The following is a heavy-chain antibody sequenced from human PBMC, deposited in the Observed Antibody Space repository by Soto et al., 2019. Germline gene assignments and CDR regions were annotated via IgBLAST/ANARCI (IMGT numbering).Heavy chain of an antibody. Sequence: QVQLVQSGAEVKKPGSSVKVSCKASGGTFSSYAISWVRQAPGQGLEWMGGIIPIFGTANYAQKFQGRVTITADKSTSTDYMELRSLRSEDTAVYYCARVYSYGRNWFDPWGQGTLVTVSS. J-gene: IGHJ5*02. CDR1: GGTFSSYA. CDR2: IIPIFGTA. D-gene: IGHD5-18*01. CDR3: ARVYSYGRNWFDP. V-gene: IGHV1-69*06.